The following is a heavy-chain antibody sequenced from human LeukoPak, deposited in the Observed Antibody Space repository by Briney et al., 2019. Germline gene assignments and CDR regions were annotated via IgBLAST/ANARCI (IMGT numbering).Heavy chain of an antibody. V-gene: IGHV4-39*02. CDR1: GGSVSSTTYY. J-gene: IGHJ3*02. CDR3: AREEVPHGFDI. CDR2: INYSGST. Sequence: SETLSLTCTVSGGSVSSTTYYWSWIRQPPGKGLEWIASINYSGSTYYNPSLKSRVTISVDTSENQFSLKLSSVTAADTAVYYCAREEVPHGFDIWGQGTMVTVSS.